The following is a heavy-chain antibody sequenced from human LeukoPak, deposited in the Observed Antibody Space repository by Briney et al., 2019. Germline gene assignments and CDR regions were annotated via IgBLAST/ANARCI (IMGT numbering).Heavy chain of an antibody. D-gene: IGHD6-19*01. J-gene: IGHJ4*02. V-gene: IGHV4-61*02. CDR2: IYTSGST. Sequence: SEILSLTCTVSGGSISSGSYYWSWIRQPAGKGLEWIGRIYTSGSTNYNPSLKSRVTISVDTSKNQFSLKLSSVTAADTAVYYCARGYSSAWYYFDYWGQGTLVTVSS. CDR3: ARGYSSAWYYFDY. CDR1: GGSISSGSYY.